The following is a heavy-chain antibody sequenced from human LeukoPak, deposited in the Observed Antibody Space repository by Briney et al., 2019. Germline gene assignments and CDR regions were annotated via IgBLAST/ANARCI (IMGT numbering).Heavy chain of an antibody. V-gene: IGHV3-23*01. CDR1: GFIFSGYA. D-gene: IGHD2-8*01. CDR3: AKWPGVDIVLMVYAKGIDY. CDR2: ISGSGGST. J-gene: IGHJ4*02. Sequence: PGRSLRLSCAASGFIFSGYAMHWVRQAPGKGLEWVSAISGSGGSTYYADSVKGRFTISRDNSKNTLYLQMNSLRAEDTAVYYCAKWPGVDIVLMVYAKGIDYWGQGTLVTVSS.